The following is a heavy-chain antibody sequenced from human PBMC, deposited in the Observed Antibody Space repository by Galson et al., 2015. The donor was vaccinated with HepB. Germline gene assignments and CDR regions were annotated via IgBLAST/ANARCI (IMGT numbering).Heavy chain of an antibody. D-gene: IGHD3-10*01. CDR2: IYYSGST. V-gene: IGHV4-30-4*07. CDR3: ARDHPDITMVRGVTGYYYYGMDV. Sequence: LSLTCTVSGGSISSGGYSWSWIRQPPGKGLEWIGYIYYSGSTYYNPSLKSRVTISVDTSKNQFSLKLSSVTAADTAVYYCARDHPDITMVRGVTGYYYYGMDVWGQGTTVTVSS. J-gene: IGHJ6*02. CDR1: GGSISSGGYS.